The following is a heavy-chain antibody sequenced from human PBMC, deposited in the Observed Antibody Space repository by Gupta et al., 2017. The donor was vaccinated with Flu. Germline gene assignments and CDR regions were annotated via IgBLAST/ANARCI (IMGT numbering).Heavy chain of an antibody. CDR2: ISGGGSNT. J-gene: IGHJ3*02. CDR1: GFPFSNYA. V-gene: IGHV3-23*01. Sequence: EVQLLESGGGLAQPGGSLRLSCAASGFPFSNYAMRWVRQAPGKGLEWVSTISGGGSNTYYADSVKGRFTISGDSSKKTVYLQMNSLRAEDTAVYYCAKGANWAFEIWGQGTMVTVSS. D-gene: IGHD1-1*01. CDR3: AKGANWAFEI.